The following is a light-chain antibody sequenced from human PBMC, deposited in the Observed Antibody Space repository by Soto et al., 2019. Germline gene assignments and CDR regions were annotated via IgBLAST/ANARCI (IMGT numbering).Light chain of an antibody. Sequence: QSGLTQPASVSGSPGQSITISCTGTSRDVGSYNLVSWYQQHPGKAPKVMIYEVSKRPSGVPNRFSGSKSGNTASLTISGLQAEDEADYYCCSYAGSSTYVFGTGTKVTVL. J-gene: IGLJ1*01. CDR2: EVS. V-gene: IGLV2-23*02. CDR1: SRDVGSYNL. CDR3: CSYAGSSTYV.